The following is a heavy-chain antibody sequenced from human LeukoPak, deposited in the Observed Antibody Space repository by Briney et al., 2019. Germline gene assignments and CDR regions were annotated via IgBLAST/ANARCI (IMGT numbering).Heavy chain of an antibody. D-gene: IGHD3-3*01. J-gene: IGHJ5*02. CDR2: INHSGST. CDR1: GDSIRSSRSY. Sequence: SETLSLTCTVSGDSIRSSRSYWGWIRQPPGKGLEWIGEINHSGSTNYNPSLKSRVTISVDTSKNQFSLKLSSVTAADTAVYYCARRPIFGVVINAPLGNNWFDPWGQGTLVTVSS. CDR3: ARRPIFGVVINAPLGNNWFDP. V-gene: IGHV4-39*07.